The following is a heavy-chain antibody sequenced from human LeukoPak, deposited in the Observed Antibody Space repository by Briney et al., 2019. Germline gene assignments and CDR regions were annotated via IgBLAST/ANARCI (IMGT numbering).Heavy chain of an antibody. D-gene: IGHD1-20*01. V-gene: IGHV4-59*08. CDR2: IYYSGST. CDR3: ARSYNWVDF. J-gene: IGHJ4*02. CDR1: GGSISSYY. Sequence: SETLSLTCTVSGGSISSYYWSWIRQPPGKGLEWIGYIYYSGSTNYNPSLKSRVTISVDTSKNQFSLKLSSVTAADTAVYYCARSYNWVDFWGQGTLVTVSS.